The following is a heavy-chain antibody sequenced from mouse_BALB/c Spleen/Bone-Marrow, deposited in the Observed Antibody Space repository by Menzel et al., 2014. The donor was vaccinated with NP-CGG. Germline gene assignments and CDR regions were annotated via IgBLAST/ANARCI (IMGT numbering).Heavy chain of an antibody. CDR2: SRNRAKYYTT. V-gene: IGHV7-1*02. CDR3: ARDVGYGNYFVY. J-gene: IGHJ3*01. D-gene: IGHD2-10*02. Sequence: EVKLVESGGGLVQPGDSLRLSCATSGFTFSDFYMEWVRQPPGKGLEWIATSRNRAKYYTTDHSASVKGRFIVSRDTSQSVLYLQMKALRAEDTAIYYCARDVGYGNYFVYWGQGTLVTVSA. CDR1: GFTFSDFY.